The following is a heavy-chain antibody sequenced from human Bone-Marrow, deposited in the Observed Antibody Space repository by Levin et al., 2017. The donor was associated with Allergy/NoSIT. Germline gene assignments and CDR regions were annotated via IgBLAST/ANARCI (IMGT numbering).Heavy chain of an antibody. Sequence: LSQTLSLTCTFSGFSLRTSGVGVGWIRQPPGKALEWLALIYWDDDKRYSPSLKSRLTITKDTSKNQVVLTMTNMDPVDTATYYCAHSPYSSSLRWFGPWGQGTLVTVSS. CDR3: AHSPYSSSLRWFGP. D-gene: IGHD6-13*01. J-gene: IGHJ5*02. CDR2: IYWDDDK. CDR1: GFSLRTSGVG. V-gene: IGHV2-5*02.